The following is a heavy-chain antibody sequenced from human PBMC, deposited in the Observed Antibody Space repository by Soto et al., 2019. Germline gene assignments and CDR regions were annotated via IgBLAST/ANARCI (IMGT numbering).Heavy chain of an antibody. Sequence: EVVLLESGGGLVQPGGSLRLSCAASGFTFRTHVMNWVRQAPGKGLEWVAGIRGSGGGTYYADSLEGGFTISRDNSRNTLYLQMTSLRAGDTAVYYCAKDSLNYSGTYLNPEPTYFDQWGQGTLVTVSS. V-gene: IGHV3-23*01. J-gene: IGHJ4*02. CDR3: AKDSLNYSGTYLNPEPTYFDQ. CDR1: GFTFRTHV. D-gene: IGHD3-10*01. CDR2: IRGSGGGT.